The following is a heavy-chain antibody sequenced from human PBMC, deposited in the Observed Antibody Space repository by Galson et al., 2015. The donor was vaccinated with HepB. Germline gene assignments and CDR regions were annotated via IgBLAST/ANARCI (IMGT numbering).Heavy chain of an antibody. CDR3: ARDLSDYSNPLVLDP. CDR1: GFTFSDYY. Sequence: SLRLSCAASGFTFSDYYMSWIRQAPGKGLEWVSYISSSGSTIYYADSVKGRFTISRDNAKNSLYLQMNSLRAEDTAVYYCARDLSDYSNPLVLDPWGQGTLVTVSS. D-gene: IGHD4-11*01. J-gene: IGHJ5*02. V-gene: IGHV3-11*01. CDR2: ISSSGSTI.